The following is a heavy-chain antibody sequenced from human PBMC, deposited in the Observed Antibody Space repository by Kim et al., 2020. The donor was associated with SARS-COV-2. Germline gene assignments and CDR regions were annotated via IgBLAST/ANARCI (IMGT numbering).Heavy chain of an antibody. CDR2: FDTEDGET. Sequence: ASVKVSCKVSGYTLTELSMHWVRQAPGKGLEWMGGFDTEDGETIYAQKFQGRVTMTADTSTDTAYMDLSSLRSEDTAVYYCATVDRSGFYNEYYFDYWGEGTRDTVSS. D-gene: IGHD3-22*01. CDR1: GYTLTELS. J-gene: IGHJ4*02. CDR3: ATVDRSGFYNEYYFDY. V-gene: IGHV1-24*01.